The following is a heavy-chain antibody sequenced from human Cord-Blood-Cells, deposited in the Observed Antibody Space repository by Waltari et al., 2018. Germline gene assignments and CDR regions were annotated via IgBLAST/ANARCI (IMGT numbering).Heavy chain of an antibody. CDR2: IYYRGST. CDR3: ARRGDYDSSGYYPYDAFDI. CDR1: GGSISSYY. D-gene: IGHD3-22*01. J-gene: IGHJ3*02. Sequence: QVQLQESGPGLVKPSETLSLTCTVSGGSISSYYWSWIRQPPGKGLEWIGDIYYRGSTNYSPSRKRRVTISVGTAKNQVSLKLSSVTAADTAVYYCARRGDYDSSGYYPYDAFDIWGQGTMVTVSS. V-gene: IGHV4-59*08.